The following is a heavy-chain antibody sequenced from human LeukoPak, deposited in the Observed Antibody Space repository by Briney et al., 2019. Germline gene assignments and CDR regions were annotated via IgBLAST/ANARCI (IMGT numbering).Heavy chain of an antibody. CDR1: GGSISSYY. V-gene: IGHV3-11*01. Sequence: LSLTCTVSGGSISSYYWSWIRQAPGKGLEWVSYISSSGSTIYYADSVKGRFTISRDNAKNSLYLQMNSLRAEDTAVYYCARAYSSSWYDYYYYYMDVWGKGTTVTISS. CDR2: ISSSGSTI. CDR3: ARAYSSSWYDYYYYYMDV. J-gene: IGHJ6*03. D-gene: IGHD6-13*01.